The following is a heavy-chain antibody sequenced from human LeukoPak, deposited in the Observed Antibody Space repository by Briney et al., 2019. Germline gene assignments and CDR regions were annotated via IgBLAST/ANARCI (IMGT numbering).Heavy chain of an antibody. D-gene: IGHD3-3*01. J-gene: IGHJ6*03. CDR2: IWYDGKHQ. CDR1: GFTFSNYG. Sequence: PGGSLRLSCAASGFTFSNYGMPWVCQAPGRGLECVAVIWYDGKHQYYADSVKGRFNISRDNPKNMLYLQMNSLRVEDTAVYYCAKGPTQVLRFLRDGKTYYMDVWGKGTSVLVSS. V-gene: IGHV3-33*06. CDR3: AKGPTQVLRFLRDGKTYYMDV.